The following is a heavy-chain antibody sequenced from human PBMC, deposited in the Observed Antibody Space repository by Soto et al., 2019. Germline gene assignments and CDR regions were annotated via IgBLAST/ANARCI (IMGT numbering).Heavy chain of an antibody. CDR3: ASVHSSSYHHVNY. Sequence: EVQLVESGGGLVKPGGSLRLSCAASGFTVSNYHMNWVRRAPGKGLEWVSVIYTAGSADFADSVKGRFSISRDDSKNTLYHQMSILRAEDTAVYYCASVHSSSYHHVNYWGQGTLVTVSS. CDR1: GFTVSNYH. D-gene: IGHD6-13*01. CDR2: IYTAGSA. J-gene: IGHJ4*02. V-gene: IGHV3-66*01.